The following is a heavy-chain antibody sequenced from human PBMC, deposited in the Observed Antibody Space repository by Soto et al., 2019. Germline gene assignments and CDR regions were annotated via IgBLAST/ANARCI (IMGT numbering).Heavy chain of an antibody. V-gene: IGHV3-53*01. D-gene: IGHD2-15*01. J-gene: IGHJ4*02. CDR1: GFTVSSNY. Sequence: GGSLRLSCAASGFTVSSNYMSWVRQAPGKGLEWVSVIYSGGSTYYADSVEGRFTISRDNSENTLYLQMNSLRAEDTAVYYCARDGYCSGGSCYSVPVFDYWGQGTLVTVSS. CDR3: ARDGYCSGGSCYSVPVFDY. CDR2: IYSGGST.